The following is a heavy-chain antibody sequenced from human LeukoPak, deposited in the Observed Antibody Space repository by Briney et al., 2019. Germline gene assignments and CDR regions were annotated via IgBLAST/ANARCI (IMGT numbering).Heavy chain of an antibody. CDR2: IYYSGST. CDR3: ARLTGYSSESWFDP. CDR1: GGSISSYY. V-gene: IGHV4-59*01. J-gene: IGHJ5*02. Sequence: SETLSLTCTVSGGSISSYYWSWIRQPPGKGLEWIGYIYYSGSTNYKSSLKSRVTISVDTSKNQFSLKLSSVTAADTAVYYCARLTGYSSESWFDPWGQGTLVSVSS. D-gene: IGHD3-9*01.